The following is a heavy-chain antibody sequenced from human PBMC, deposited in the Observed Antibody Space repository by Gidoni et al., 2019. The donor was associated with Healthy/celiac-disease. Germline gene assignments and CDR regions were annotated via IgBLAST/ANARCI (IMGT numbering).Heavy chain of an antibody. CDR3: TRGGQQWLIRPDY. V-gene: IGHV3-49*03. J-gene: IGHJ4*02. CDR1: GFTFCDYA. D-gene: IGHD6-19*01. Sequence: EVQLVESGGGLVQPGRSLRLSCTASGFTFCDYAMSWFRQAPGKGLEWVGFIRSKAYGGTTEYAASVKGRFTISRDDSKSIAYLQMNSLKTEDTAVYYCTRGGQQWLIRPDYWGQGTLVTVSS. CDR2: IRSKAYGGTT.